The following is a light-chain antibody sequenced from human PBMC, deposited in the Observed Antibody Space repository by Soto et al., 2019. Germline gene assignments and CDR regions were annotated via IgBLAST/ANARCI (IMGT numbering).Light chain of an antibody. CDR3: QQRKIWPPLT. V-gene: IGKV3-11*01. CDR1: QSVDIY. J-gene: IGKJ4*01. CDR2: DAS. Sequence: EIVLTQSPATLSLSPGERATLSCRASQSVDIYLAWYQQKPGQAPRLLIYDASNRATGIPARFSGSGSGTDFTLTISNLEPEDFAVYYCQQRKIWPPLTFGGGTKVEIK.